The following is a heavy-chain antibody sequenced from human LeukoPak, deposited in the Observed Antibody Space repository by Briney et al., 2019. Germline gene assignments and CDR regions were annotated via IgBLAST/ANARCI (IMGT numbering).Heavy chain of an antibody. Sequence: PSETLSLTCAVYGGSFSGYYWSWIRQPPGKGLEWIGYIYYSGSTNYNPSLKSRVTISVDTSKNQFSLKLSSVTAADTAVYYCARERVNSSSWRHYYYYYMDVWGKGTTVTVSS. CDR1: GGSFSGYY. D-gene: IGHD6-13*01. V-gene: IGHV4-59*01. J-gene: IGHJ6*03. CDR3: ARERVNSSSWRHYYYYYMDV. CDR2: IYYSGST.